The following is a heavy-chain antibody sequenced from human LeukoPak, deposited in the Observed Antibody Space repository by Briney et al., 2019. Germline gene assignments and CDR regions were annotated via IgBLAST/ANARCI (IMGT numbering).Heavy chain of an antibody. D-gene: IGHD6-19*01. J-gene: IGHJ4*02. CDR3: ASRSSGWYGIDY. V-gene: IGHV3-11*06. CDR2: ISSSSSYT. CDR1: GFTFSDYY. Sequence: GGSLRLSCAASGFTFSDYYMSWIRQAPGKGLEWVSYISSSSSYTNYADSVKGRFTISRDNAKNSLYLQMNSLRAEDTAVYYCASRSSGWYGIDYWGQGTLVTVFS.